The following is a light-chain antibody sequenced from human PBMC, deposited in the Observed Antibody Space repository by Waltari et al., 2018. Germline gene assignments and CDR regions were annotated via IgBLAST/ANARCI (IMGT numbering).Light chain of an antibody. J-gene: IGLJ3*02. CDR3: SSFTGTIWV. CDR1: SSDIDFDDY. CDR2: GVT. Sequence: QSALTQPASVSGSPGQSITLSCTGRSSDIDFDDYVSWYQHLPGKAPKLMIYGVTNRPSGISNRFSGSKSDNTASLTISGLQADDEADYYCSSFTGTIWVFGGGTKLTVL. V-gene: IGLV2-14*01.